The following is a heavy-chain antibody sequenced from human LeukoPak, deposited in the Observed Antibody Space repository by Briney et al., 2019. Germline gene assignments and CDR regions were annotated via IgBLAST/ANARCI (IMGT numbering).Heavy chain of an antibody. J-gene: IGHJ3*02. CDR3: AKGDYVRLWGTFDI. D-gene: IGHD3-16*01. Sequence: GGSLRLSCAASGFTFSSYGMHWVRQAPGKGPEWVAFIRYDGSNKYYADSVKGRFTISRDNSKNTLYVQMNSLRAEDTAVYYCAKGDYVRLWGTFDIWGQGTMVTVSS. CDR2: IRYDGSNK. CDR1: GFTFSSYG. V-gene: IGHV3-30*02.